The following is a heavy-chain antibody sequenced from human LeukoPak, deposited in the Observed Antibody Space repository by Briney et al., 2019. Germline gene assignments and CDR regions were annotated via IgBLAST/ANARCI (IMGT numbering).Heavy chain of an antibody. V-gene: IGHV3-30*02. J-gene: IGHJ4*02. CDR2: VLYDGSNK. CDR3: AKLICTNGWGDFDY. CDR1: GFTFSSYG. Sequence: SGGSLRLSCAASGFTFSSYGMHWVRQAPGKGLEWVAFVLYDGSNKYYADSVKGRFTISRDNSKNTLYLQMSSLRAADTAVYHCAKLICTNGWGDFDYWGQGTLVTVSS. D-gene: IGHD2-8*01.